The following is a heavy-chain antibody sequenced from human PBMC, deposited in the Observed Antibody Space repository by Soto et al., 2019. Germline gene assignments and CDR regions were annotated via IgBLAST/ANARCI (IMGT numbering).Heavy chain of an antibody. Sequence: SETLSLTCAVSGGSISSGGYSWSWIRQPPGKGLEWIGYIYHSGSTYYNPSLKSRVTISVDRSKNQFSLKLSSVTAADTAVYYCARDVPGDYGGHDNWFDPWGQGTLVTVSS. J-gene: IGHJ5*02. D-gene: IGHD4-17*01. CDR2: IYHSGST. CDR3: ARDVPGDYGGHDNWFDP. V-gene: IGHV4-30-2*01. CDR1: GGSISSGGYS.